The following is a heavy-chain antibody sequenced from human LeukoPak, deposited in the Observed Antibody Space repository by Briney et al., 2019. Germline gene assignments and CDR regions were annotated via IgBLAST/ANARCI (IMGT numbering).Heavy chain of an antibody. CDR1: GGTFSSYA. D-gene: IGHD4-17*01. CDR3: ARASPSGYGDYVWFGP. V-gene: IGHV1-69*13. CDR2: IIPIFGTA. Sequence: SVKVSCKASGGTFSSYAISWVRQAPGQGLEWMGGIIPIFGTANYAQKFQGRVTITADESTSTAYMELSSLRSEDTAVYYCARASPSGYGDYVWFGPWGQGTLVTVSS. J-gene: IGHJ5*02.